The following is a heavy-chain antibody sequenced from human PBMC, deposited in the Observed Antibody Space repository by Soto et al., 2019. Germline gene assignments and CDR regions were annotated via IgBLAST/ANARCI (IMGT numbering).Heavy chain of an antibody. V-gene: IGHV4-30-4*01. J-gene: IGHJ6*02. CDR1: GGSISSGDYY. CDR3: ARGLVVVTPIGYYYYYGMDV. D-gene: IGHD2-21*02. Sequence: QVQLQESGPGLVKPSQTLSLTCTVSGGSISSGDYYWSWIRQPPGKGLEWIGYIYYSGSTYYNPSLKSRVTISVDTSKNQFSLKLSSVTAADTAVYYCARGLVVVTPIGYYYYYGMDVWGQGTTVTVSS. CDR2: IYYSGST.